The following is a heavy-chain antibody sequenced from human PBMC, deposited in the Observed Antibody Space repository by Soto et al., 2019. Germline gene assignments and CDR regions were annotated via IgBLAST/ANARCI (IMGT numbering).Heavy chain of an antibody. J-gene: IGHJ4*02. CDR2: ITSSSSYI. CDR3: LRARSTDSRPDY. D-gene: IGHD3-22*01. V-gene: IGHV3-21*01. Sequence: GGSLRLSCAASGFTFSLYSMIWVRQAPGKGLEWVASITSSSSYIYYEDSLKGRFTISRDNAKNSLFLQLDSRRAEDTAVYFCLRARSTDSRPDYWGQGTLVTVSS. CDR1: GFTFSLYS.